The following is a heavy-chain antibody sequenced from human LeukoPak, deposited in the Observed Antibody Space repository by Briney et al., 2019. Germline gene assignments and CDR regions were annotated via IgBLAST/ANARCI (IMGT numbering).Heavy chain of an antibody. V-gene: IGHV3-7*03. J-gene: IGHJ4*02. Sequence: GGCLRLSCAASGFTFNSYWMTWVRQAPGKGLEWVADIKQDGSDKYYAGSVKGRFTISRDNPKNSLYLQMNSLRAEDTAVYFCARYNSAWKTDDYWGQGTLVTVSS. CDR1: GFTFNSYW. CDR3: ARYNSAWKTDDY. D-gene: IGHD6-19*01. CDR2: IKQDGSDK.